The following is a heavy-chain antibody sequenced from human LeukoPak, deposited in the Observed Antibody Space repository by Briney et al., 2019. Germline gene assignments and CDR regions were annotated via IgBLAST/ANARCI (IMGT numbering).Heavy chain of an antibody. J-gene: IGHJ4*02. V-gene: IGHV4-39*01. CDR3: ATRRSGSHPYY. CDR1: GASVSSSSYY. Sequence: SETLSLTCTVSGASVSSSSYYWEWIRQPPGKGLEWVESVFYSGSTNYNPSLKSRVTMSVDTSKNQFSLRLNSVTATDTAVYYCATRRSGSHPYYWGQGILVIVSS. CDR2: VFYSGST. D-gene: IGHD1-26*01.